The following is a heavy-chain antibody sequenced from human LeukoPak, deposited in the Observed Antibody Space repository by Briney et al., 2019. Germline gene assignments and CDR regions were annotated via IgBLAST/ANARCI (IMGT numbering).Heavy chain of an antibody. CDR2: ISSSGSHT. D-gene: IGHD5-24*01. V-gene: IGHV3-11*06. CDR3: ARDIGGYNYDY. Sequence: EGSLRLSCVGSGFXFSDYFISWIRQAPGKGLEWVSYISSSGSHTNYADSLKGRFTISRDNAKNSLYLQMNSLRAEDTAVYYCARDIGGYNYDYWGQGTLVTVSS. CDR1: GFXFSDYF. J-gene: IGHJ4*02.